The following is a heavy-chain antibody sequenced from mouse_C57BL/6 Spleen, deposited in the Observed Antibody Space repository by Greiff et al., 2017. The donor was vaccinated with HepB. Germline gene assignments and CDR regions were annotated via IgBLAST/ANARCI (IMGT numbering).Heavy chain of an antibody. CDR2: IYPRSGNT. CDR1: GYTFTSYG. D-gene: IGHD2-4*01. CDR3: ARSTMITTGDSWFAY. J-gene: IGHJ3*01. V-gene: IGHV1-81*01. Sequence: VQLKESGAELARPGASVKLSCKASGYTFTSYGISWVKQRTGQGLEWIGEIYPRSGNTYYNEKFKGKATLTADKSSSTAYMELRSLTSEDSAVYFCARSTMITTGDSWFAYWGQGTLVTVSA.